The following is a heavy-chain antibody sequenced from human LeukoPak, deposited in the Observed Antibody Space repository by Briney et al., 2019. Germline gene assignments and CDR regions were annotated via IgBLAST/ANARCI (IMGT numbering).Heavy chain of an antibody. V-gene: IGHV4-39*01. CDR3: AIPYYYGSGSWLY. Sequence: SETLSLTCTVSGGSISSSSYYWGWIRQPPGKGLEWIGSLYHSGSTFYNPSLKSRVTISVDTSKHQFSLKLNSVTAADTAVYYCAIPYYYGSGSWLYWGQGTLVTVSS. CDR2: LYHSGST. CDR1: GGSISSSSYY. J-gene: IGHJ4*02. D-gene: IGHD3-10*01.